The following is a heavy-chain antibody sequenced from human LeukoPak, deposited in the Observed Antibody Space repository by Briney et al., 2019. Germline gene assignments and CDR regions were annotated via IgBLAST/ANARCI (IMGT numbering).Heavy chain of an antibody. V-gene: IGHV3-30*18. D-gene: IGHD3-10*01. J-gene: IGHJ4*02. CDR1: GFTFSSYG. Sequence: GGSLRLSCAASGFTFSSYGMHWVRQAPGKGLEWVAVISYDGSNKYYADSVKGRFTISRDNSKNTLYLQMNSLRAEDTAVYYCAKDSNDVYGSGSYYPYFDYWGQGTLVTVSS. CDR2: ISYDGSNK. CDR3: AKDSNDVYGSGSYYPYFDY.